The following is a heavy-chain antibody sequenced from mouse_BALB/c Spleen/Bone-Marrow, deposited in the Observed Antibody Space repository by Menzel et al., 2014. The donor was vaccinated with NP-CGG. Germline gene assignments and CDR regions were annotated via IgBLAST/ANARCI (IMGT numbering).Heavy chain of an antibody. CDR1: GYSFTGYN. J-gene: IGHJ3*01. Sequence: QLQESGPELEKPGASVKISCKASGYSFTGYNMNWVKQSNGKSLEWIGNIDPSYGGTSYNQKFKGNATLTVDKSSSTAYMQLKSLTSEDSAVYYCARMDYYGHWGQGTLVTVSA. CDR2: IDPSYGGT. CDR3: ARMDYYGH. V-gene: IGHV1-39*01. D-gene: IGHD1-2*01.